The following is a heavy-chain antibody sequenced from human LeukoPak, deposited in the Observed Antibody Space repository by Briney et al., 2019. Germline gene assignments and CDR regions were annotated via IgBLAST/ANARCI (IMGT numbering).Heavy chain of an antibody. V-gene: IGHV4-38-2*02. Sequence: SETLSLTCTVSGYSISSGYYWGWIRQPPGKGLEWIGSIYHSGSTYYNPSLKSRVTISVDTSKNQFSLKLSSMTAADTAVYYCARRGHWFDPWGQGTLVTVSS. J-gene: IGHJ5*02. CDR2: IYHSGST. CDR3: ARRGHWFDP. CDR1: GYSISSGYY.